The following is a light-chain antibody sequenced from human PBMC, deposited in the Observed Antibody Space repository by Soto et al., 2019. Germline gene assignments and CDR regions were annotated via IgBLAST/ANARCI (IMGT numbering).Light chain of an antibody. CDR1: SSDLGSYNL. CDR3: YSYAGSSTFV. Sequence: QSVLTQPASVSGSPGQSITISCTGTSSDLGSYNLVSWYQQHPGKAPKLMIYEGSKRPSGVSNRFSGSKSGNTASLTISGLQAEDEADYYCYSYAGSSTFVFGTGTRSPS. V-gene: IGLV2-23*03. CDR2: EGS. J-gene: IGLJ1*01.